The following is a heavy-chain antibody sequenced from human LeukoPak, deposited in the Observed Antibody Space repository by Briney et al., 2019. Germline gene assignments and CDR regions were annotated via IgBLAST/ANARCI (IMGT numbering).Heavy chain of an antibody. CDR1: GFTFSSYA. J-gene: IGHJ4*02. D-gene: IGHD3-22*01. CDR3: AKTSGRYYYDSSGPEAYFDY. Sequence: SGGSLRLSCAASGFTFSSYAMSWVRQAPGKGLEWVSAISGSGGSTYYADSVKGRFTISRDNSKNTLYLQMNSLRAEDTAVYYCAKTSGRYYYDSSGPEAYFDYWGQGTLVTVSS. V-gene: IGHV3-23*01. CDR2: ISGSGGST.